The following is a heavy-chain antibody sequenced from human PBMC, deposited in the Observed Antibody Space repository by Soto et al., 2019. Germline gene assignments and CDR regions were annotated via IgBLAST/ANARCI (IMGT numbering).Heavy chain of an antibody. V-gene: IGHV3-30*18. CDR1: GFTFSSYG. J-gene: IGHJ4*02. CDR2: ISYDGSNK. Sequence: GGSLRLSCAASGFTFSSYGMHWVRQAPGKGLEWVAVISYDGSNKYYADSVKGRFTISRDNSKNTLYLQMNSLRAEDTAVYYCAKVGAAAEKKYYFDYWGQGTLVTVSS. D-gene: IGHD6-13*01. CDR3: AKVGAAAEKKYYFDY.